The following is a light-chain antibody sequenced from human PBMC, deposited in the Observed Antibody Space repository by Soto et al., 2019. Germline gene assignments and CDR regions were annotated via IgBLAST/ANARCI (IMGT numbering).Light chain of an antibody. CDR3: QQTERFPLT. Sequence: DIPMTQSPSFVSASVGDRVNITCRASHGISNWLAWHQQKPGKSPKVLIYGASNLQYGVPSRFSGSGSGTDFTLTISSLQPDDFATYYCQQTERFPLTFGGGTKVEVK. CDR2: GAS. V-gene: IGKV1-12*01. CDR1: HGISNW. J-gene: IGKJ4*01.